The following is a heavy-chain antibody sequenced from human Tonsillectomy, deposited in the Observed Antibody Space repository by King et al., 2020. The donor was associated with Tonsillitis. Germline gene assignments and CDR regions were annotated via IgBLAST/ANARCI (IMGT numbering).Heavy chain of an antibody. D-gene: IGHD3-9*01. Sequence: QLQESGPGLVKPSETLSLTCTVSGGSISSSSYYWGWIRQPPGKGLEWIGSIYYSGSTYYNPSLKSPVTISVDTSKNQFSLKLSSVTAADTAVYYCASHTSTLRYFDLLIPNPYDYWGQGTLVTVPS. V-gene: IGHV4-39*07. CDR3: ASHTSTLRYFDLLIPNPYDY. CDR1: GGSISSSSYY. CDR2: IYYSGST. J-gene: IGHJ4*02.